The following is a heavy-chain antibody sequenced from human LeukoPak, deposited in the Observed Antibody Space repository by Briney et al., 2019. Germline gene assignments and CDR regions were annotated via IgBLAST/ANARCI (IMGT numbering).Heavy chain of an antibody. CDR2: IHHIGRT. D-gene: IGHD1-7*01. CDR3: VRGNWNYGSRS. J-gene: IGHJ4*02. Sequence: SETLSLTLAYYGGSFSGYCWIWIRQPPAKGLEWIGEIHHIGRTNYNPSLKSRITMSVDKSKNQFSLKLASMTAADTAIYYCVRGNWNYGSRSWGQGTLVTVSS. CDR1: GGSFSGYC. V-gene: IGHV4-34*01.